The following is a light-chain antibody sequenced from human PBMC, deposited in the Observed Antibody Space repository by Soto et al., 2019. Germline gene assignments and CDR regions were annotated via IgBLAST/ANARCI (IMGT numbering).Light chain of an antibody. CDR3: HQYNYYRPT. CDR2: DAS. J-gene: IGKJ1*01. CDR1: QPISTW. V-gene: IGKV1-5*01. Sequence: EIQVTQSPSTLSASVGDRFTITRLASQPISTWLAWYQEKPGKAPKLLIYDASSLEGGVTSRFSGSGSGTEFTLTISSLQPDDFATYYCHQYNYYRPTFGQGTKVDIK.